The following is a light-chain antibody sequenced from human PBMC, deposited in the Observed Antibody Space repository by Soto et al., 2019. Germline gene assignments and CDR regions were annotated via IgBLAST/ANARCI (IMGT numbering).Light chain of an antibody. J-gene: IGLJ2*01. CDR1: SSNIGNNY. Sequence: QSVLTQPPSVSAAPRQKVAISCSGSSSNIGNNYVSWYHRVPGSAPKLLIYDNNERPSGIPDRFSGSKSGTSATLDISGLQTGDEGDYYCGTWDSRLRVVVFGGGTKLTVL. CDR3: GTWDSRLRVVV. V-gene: IGLV1-51*01. CDR2: DNN.